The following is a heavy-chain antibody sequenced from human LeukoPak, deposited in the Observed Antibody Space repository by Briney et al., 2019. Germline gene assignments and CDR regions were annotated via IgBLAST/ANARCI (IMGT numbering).Heavy chain of an antibody. CDR1: GYTLTELS. V-gene: IGHV1-24*01. CDR3: ATRVGYQLLTPEDGAFDI. J-gene: IGHJ3*02. CDR2: FDPEDGET. Sequence: ASVKVSCKVSGYTLTELSMHWVRQAPGKGLEWMGGFDPEDGETIYAQKFQGRVTMTEDTSTDTAYMELSSLRSEDTAVYYCATRVGYQLLTPEDGAFDIWGQGTMVTVSS. D-gene: IGHD2-2*01.